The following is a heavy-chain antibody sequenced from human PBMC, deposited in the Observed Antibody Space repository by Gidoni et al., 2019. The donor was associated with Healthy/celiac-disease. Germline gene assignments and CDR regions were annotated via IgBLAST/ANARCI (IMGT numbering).Heavy chain of an antibody. CDR2: IRYDVSNK. J-gene: IGHJ4*02. CDR3: AKEGTSCTIDD. Sequence: QVQLVESGGGVVQPGGSLRLSCAASGFTFSSSGSHWVRHATGKGLEWVAFIRYDVSNKDYADSVKGRFTISRDKSKNTLYLQMNSLRAEDTAVYYCAKEGTSCTIDDWGQGTLGTVSS. CDR1: GFTFSSSG. V-gene: IGHV3-30*02. D-gene: IGHD2-8*01.